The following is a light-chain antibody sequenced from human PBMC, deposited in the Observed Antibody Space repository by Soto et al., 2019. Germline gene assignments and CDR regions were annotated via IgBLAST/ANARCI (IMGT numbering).Light chain of an antibody. V-gene: IGKV3-11*01. J-gene: IGKJ1*01. Sequence: ELVLTQSPATLSLSPGEIATLSGRASQSVNSYLAWYQQKPGQAPRLLIYDASNRATGIPARFSGSGSGTDFTLTISRLEPEDFAVYYCQHRSNWPPTFGQGTKVDIK. CDR2: DAS. CDR1: QSVNSY. CDR3: QHRSNWPPT.